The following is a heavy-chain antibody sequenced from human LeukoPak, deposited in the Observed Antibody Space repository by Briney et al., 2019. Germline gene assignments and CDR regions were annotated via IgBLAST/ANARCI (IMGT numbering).Heavy chain of an antibody. CDR3: AKVRGSDAFDI. V-gene: IGHV1-69*11. CDR2: IIPILGQT. J-gene: IGHJ3*02. CDR1: GYTFSNFG. Sequence: ASVKVSCKTSGYTFSNFGINWVRQAPGQGLEWMGRIIPILGQTNYALKFQGRVTITADESTSTAYMDLSGLRSEDTAVYYCAKVRGSDAFDIWGQGTMVTVSS. D-gene: IGHD3-10*01.